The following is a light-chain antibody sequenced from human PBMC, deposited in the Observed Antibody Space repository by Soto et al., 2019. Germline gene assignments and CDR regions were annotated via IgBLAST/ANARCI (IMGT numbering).Light chain of an antibody. Sequence: QPVLTQPPSVSGAPGQRVTISCTGSSSNIGAGYDVHWYQQLPGTAPKLLIYGNSNRPSGVPDRFSGSKSGTSASLAITGLQAEDEADYYCQSYDSSLSGFYVFGTGT. CDR3: QSYDSSLSGFYV. CDR1: SSNIGAGYD. CDR2: GNS. J-gene: IGLJ1*01. V-gene: IGLV1-40*01.